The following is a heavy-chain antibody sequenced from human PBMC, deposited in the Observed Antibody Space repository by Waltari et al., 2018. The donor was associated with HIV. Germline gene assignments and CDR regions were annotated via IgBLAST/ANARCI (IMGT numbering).Heavy chain of an antibody. CDR2: ISYDGSNK. D-gene: IGHD5-18*01. CDR1: G. V-gene: IGHV3-30*18. Sequence: GMHWVRQAAGKGLEWVAVISYDGSNKYYADTVKCRFTFSRDNSKNTLHLQMNSLRAEDTAVYYCAKDRSGYSYGGFDYWGQGTLVTVSS. CDR3: AKDRSGYSYGGFDY. J-gene: IGHJ4*02.